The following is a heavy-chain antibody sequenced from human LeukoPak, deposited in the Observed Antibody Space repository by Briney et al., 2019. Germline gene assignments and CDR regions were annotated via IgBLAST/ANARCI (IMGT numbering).Heavy chain of an antibody. CDR2: INHSGST. CDR3: ASGGEYAYY. Sequence: KSSETLSLTCAVYGGSFSGYYWSWIRQPPGKGLEWIGEINHSGSTNYNPSLKSRVTISVDTSKNQFSLELSSVTAADTAVYYCASGGEYAYYWGQGTLVTVSS. J-gene: IGHJ4*02. V-gene: IGHV4-34*01. D-gene: IGHD3-16*01. CDR1: GGSFSGYY.